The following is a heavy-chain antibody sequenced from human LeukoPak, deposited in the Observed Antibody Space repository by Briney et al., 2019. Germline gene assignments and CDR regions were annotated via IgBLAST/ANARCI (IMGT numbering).Heavy chain of an antibody. CDR1: GFIFSDAW. D-gene: IGHD6-13*01. Sequence: GGSLRLSCAASGFIFSDAWMSWVRQAPGKGLEWVGRIKSKTDDGTTDYAAPVKGRFIISRDDSITTLYLQMDNLKSEDTAMYYCTTQRPCIAAADLAGPDYWGRGTRVSVSS. V-gene: IGHV3-15*01. CDR3: TTQRPCIAAADLAGPDY. CDR2: IKSKTDDGTT. J-gene: IGHJ4*02.